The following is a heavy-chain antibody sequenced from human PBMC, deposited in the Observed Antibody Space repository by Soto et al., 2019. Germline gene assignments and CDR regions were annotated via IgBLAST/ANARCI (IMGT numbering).Heavy chain of an antibody. Sequence: EVQLLESGGGLVQPGGSLRLSCAASGFTFSSYAMNWVRQAPGKGLEWVSVISGSGGSTYYADSVKGRFTISRDNSKNTLCLQMTGLRAGDTAVYSCARRGPGTYCDSWGQGTLVTVSS. J-gene: IGHJ4*02. CDR2: ISGSGGST. CDR1: GFTFSSYA. CDR3: ARRGPGTYCDS. V-gene: IGHV3-23*01. D-gene: IGHD6-13*01.